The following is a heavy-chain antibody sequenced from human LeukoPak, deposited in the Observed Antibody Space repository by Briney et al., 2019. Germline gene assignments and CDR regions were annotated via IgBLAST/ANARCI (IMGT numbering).Heavy chain of an antibody. V-gene: IGHV3-21*01. CDR3: AREGDGYNTDY. Sequence: GGSLRLSCAASGFTFSSYSMNWVRQAPGKGLEWVSSISSSSSYIYYADSVKGRFTISRDNAKNTLYLQMNSLRAEDTAVYYCAREGDGYNTDYWGQGTLVTVSS. J-gene: IGHJ4*02. CDR1: GFTFSSYS. CDR2: ISSSSSYI. D-gene: IGHD5-24*01.